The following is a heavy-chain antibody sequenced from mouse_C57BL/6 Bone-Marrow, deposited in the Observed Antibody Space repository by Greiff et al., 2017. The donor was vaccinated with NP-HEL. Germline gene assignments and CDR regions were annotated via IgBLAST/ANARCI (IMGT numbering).Heavy chain of an antibody. V-gene: IGHV1-59*01. CDR1: GYTFTSYW. D-gene: IGHD1-1*01. CDR2: IDPSDSYT. CDR3: ARGALTTVVATVDY. Sequence: QVQLKQPGAELVRPGTSVKLSCKASGYTFTSYWMHWVKQRPGQGLEWIGVIDPSDSYTNYNQKFKGKATLTVDTSSSTAYMQLSSLTSEDSAVYYCARGALTTVVATVDYWGQGTTLTVSS. J-gene: IGHJ2*01.